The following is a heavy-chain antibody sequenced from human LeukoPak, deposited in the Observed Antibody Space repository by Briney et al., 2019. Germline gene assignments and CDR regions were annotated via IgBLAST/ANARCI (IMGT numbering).Heavy chain of an antibody. CDR3: ATVGRIYAILTGYYLGESGFDY. D-gene: IGHD3-9*01. Sequence: SGGSLRLSCAASGFTFSSYGMHWVRQAPGKGLEWVAFIRYDGSNKYYADSVKGRFTISRDNSKNTLYLQMNSLRAEDTAVYYCATVGRIYAILTGYYLGESGFDYWGQGTLVTVSS. V-gene: IGHV3-30*02. CDR2: IRYDGSNK. CDR1: GFTFSSYG. J-gene: IGHJ4*02.